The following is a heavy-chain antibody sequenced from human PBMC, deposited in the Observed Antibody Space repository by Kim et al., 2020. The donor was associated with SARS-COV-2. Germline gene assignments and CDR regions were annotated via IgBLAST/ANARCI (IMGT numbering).Heavy chain of an antibody. CDR2: T. D-gene: IGHD3-22*01. Sequence: TRYAESVKGRFTVSRDNAKNTLYLQMNSLRAEDTAVYYCVRLPYDSGGGYWGQGTLVTVSS. J-gene: IGHJ4*02. CDR3: VRLPYDSGGGY. V-gene: IGHV3-74*01.